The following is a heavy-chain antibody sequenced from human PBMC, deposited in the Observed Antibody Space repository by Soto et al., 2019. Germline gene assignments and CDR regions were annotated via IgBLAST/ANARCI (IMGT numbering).Heavy chain of an antibody. Sequence: PGGSLRLSCAASGFTFSNAWMSWVRQAPGKGLEWVGRIKSKTAGGTTDYAEPVKGRFTISRDDSKNTLYLQMNSLKTEDTAVYYCTTGSPLYYDFWSGYSVRGQGTLVTVSS. D-gene: IGHD3-3*01. J-gene: IGHJ4*02. CDR1: GFTFSNAW. CDR2: IKSKTAGGTT. V-gene: IGHV3-15*01. CDR3: TTGSPLYYDFWSGYSV.